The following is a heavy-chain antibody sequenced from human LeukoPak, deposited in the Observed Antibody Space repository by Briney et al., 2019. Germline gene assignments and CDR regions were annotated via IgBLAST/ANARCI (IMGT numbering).Heavy chain of an antibody. V-gene: IGHV4-59*01. CDR3: ARGTGMIRGAAGS. CDR1: GGSISSYY. J-gene: IGHJ5*02. Sequence: SETLSLTCTVSGGSISSYYWSWIRQPPGKGLEWIGYMYYSGSPNYNPSLEGRGTISVDTSKNQFSLKLTSVTAADTAVYYCARGTGMIRGAAGSWGQGTLVTVSS. CDR2: MYYSGSP. D-gene: IGHD3-10*01.